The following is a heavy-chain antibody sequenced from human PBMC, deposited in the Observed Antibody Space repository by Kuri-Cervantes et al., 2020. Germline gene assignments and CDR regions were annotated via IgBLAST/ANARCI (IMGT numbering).Heavy chain of an antibody. CDR2: ISYDGSNK. J-gene: IGHJ1*01. Sequence: GESLKISCAASGFTFSSYAMHWVRQAPGKGLEWVAVISYDGSNKYYADSVKGRFTISRDNSKNTLYLQMNSPRAEDTAVYYCARDTYSSGWFEYFQHWGQGTLVTVSS. CDR3: ARDTYSSGWFEYFQH. D-gene: IGHD6-19*01. CDR1: GFTFSSYA. V-gene: IGHV3-30-3*01.